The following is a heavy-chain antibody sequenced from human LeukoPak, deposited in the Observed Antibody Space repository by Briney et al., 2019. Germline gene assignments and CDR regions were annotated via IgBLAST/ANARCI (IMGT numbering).Heavy chain of an antibody. CDR2: ISSSSSFI. V-gene: IGHV3-21*01. D-gene: IGHD2-2*01. CDR3: ARDPPLGSCSTISCPHLDY. Sequence: PGGSLRLSCAASGFTFSRYSMNWVRQAPGKGLEWVSSISSSSSFIYYADSVKGRFTISRDNAKNSLDLQMNSLRAEDTAVYYCARDPPLGSCSTISCPHLDYWGQGTLVTVSS. J-gene: IGHJ4*02. CDR1: GFTFSRYS.